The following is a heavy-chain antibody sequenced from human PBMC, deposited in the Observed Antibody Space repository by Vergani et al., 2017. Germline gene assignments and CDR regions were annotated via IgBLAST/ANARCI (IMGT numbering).Heavy chain of an antibody. CDR2: ISGSGGSP. V-gene: IGHV3-23*01. CDR1: GFTFSSYA. J-gene: IGHJ4*02. Sequence: EVQLLESGGGLVQPGGSLRLSCAASGFTFSSYAMSWVRQAPGQGLEWVSAISGSGGSPYYADSVKGRFTISRDNSKNTLYLQMNSLRAEDKAVYYCAKDVIRGYSGYDYWGQGTLVTVSS. CDR3: AKDVIRGYSGYDY. D-gene: IGHD5-12*01.